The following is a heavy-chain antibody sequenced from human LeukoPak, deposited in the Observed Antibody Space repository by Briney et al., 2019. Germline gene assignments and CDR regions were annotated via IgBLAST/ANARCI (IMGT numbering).Heavy chain of an antibody. CDR2: IIPIFGTA. J-gene: IGHJ5*02. CDR3: AREQDLELGGPNWFDP. CDR1: GGTFSSYA. V-gene: IGHV1-69*13. D-gene: IGHD1-7*01. Sequence: GASVKVSCKASGGTFSSYAISWVRQAPGQGLEWMGGIIPIFGTANYAQKFQGRVTITADESTSTAYMELSSLRSEDTAVYYCAREQDLELGGPNWFDPWGQGTLVTVSS.